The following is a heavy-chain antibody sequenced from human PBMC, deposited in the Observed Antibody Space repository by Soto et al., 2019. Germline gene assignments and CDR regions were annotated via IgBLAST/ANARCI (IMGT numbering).Heavy chain of an antibody. D-gene: IGHD3-10*01. V-gene: IGHV2-26*01. J-gene: IGHJ5*02. Sequence: QVTLKESGPVLLKPTEPLTLRCTVSRLSITASEMRASCIRQPPGQPLEWLSHTDSSAEKSYRTFLKTRLATSKDTSKSHIVLTMTNMDPADTATSYCARRHRAVAVSPWFDPGGQGIPVTVSS. CDR1: RLSITASEMR. CDR3: ARRHRAVAVSPWFDP. CDR2: TDSSAEK.